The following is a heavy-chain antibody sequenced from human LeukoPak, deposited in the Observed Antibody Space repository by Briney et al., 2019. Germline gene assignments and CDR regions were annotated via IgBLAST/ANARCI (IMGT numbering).Heavy chain of an antibody. CDR3: ARAGGYGDYINWFDP. V-gene: IGHV4-61*02. J-gene: IGHJ5*02. Sequence: SQTLSLTCTVSGGSISSGSHYWSWIRQPAGKGLEYLGRVYASGSTNYNPSLKSRVTTSVDTSKNQFSLRLSSVTAADTAIYYCARAGGYGDYINWFDPWGQGTLVTVSS. CDR2: VYASGST. D-gene: IGHD4-17*01. CDR1: GGSISSGSHY.